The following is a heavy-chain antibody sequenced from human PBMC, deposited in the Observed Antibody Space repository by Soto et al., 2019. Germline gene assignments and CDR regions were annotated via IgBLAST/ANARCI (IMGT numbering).Heavy chain of an antibody. J-gene: IGHJ6*02. Sequence: ASVKVSCKASGGTFSSYAISWVRQAPGQGLEWMGWISAYNGNTNYAQKLQGRVTMTTDTSTSTAYMELRSLRSDDTAVYYCARVENRKYCSSTSCYYYYYYYGMDVWGQGTTVTVSS. V-gene: IGHV1-18*01. CDR3: ARVENRKYCSSTSCYYYYYYYGMDV. CDR2: ISAYNGNT. D-gene: IGHD2-2*01. CDR1: GGTFSSYA.